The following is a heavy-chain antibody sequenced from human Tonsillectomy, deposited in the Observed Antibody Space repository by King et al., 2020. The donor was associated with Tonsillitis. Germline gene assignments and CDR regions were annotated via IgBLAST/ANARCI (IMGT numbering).Heavy chain of an antibody. J-gene: IGHJ1*01. V-gene: IGHV2-5*02. CDR2: IYWDDDK. Sequence: ITLKESGPTLVKPTQTLTLTCTFSGFSLSTSGVGVGWIRQPPGKALEWLALIYWDDDKRYSPSLKSRLTITKDTSKNQVVLTMTNMDPVDTATYYCAHIIRVGARRRAVYFQHWGQGTLGTVSS. CDR1: GFSLSTSGVG. D-gene: IGHD1-26*01. CDR3: AHIIRVGARRRAVYFQH.